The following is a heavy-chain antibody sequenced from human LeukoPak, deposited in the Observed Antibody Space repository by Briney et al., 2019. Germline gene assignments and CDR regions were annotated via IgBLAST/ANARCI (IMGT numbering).Heavy chain of an antibody. J-gene: IGHJ6*02. CDR3: TRDLMDYDISTGLHHYYMDV. Sequence: PGGSLRLSCAASGFTFSSYSMNWVRQAPGKGLVWVSRINGDGRNINYADSVRGRFTISRDNAKYTLYLQMNTLRVEDTAVYYCTRDLMDYDISTGLHHYYMDVWGQGTTVTVSS. V-gene: IGHV3-74*01. CDR2: INGDGRNI. CDR1: GFTFSSYS. D-gene: IGHD3-9*01.